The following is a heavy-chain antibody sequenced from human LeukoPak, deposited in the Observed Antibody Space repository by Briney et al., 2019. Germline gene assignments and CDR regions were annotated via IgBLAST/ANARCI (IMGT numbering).Heavy chain of an antibody. D-gene: IGHD5-18*01. CDR2: INHSGST. V-gene: IGHV4-39*07. J-gene: IGHJ2*01. CDR1: GGSISSSSYY. Sequence: PSETLSLTCTVSGGSISSSSYYWGWIRQPPGKGLEWIGEINHSGSTNYNPALKSRVTISVDTSKNQFSLKLSSVTAADTAVYYCARWLDTAMVRSYWYFDLWGRGTLVTVSS. CDR3: ARWLDTAMVRSYWYFDL.